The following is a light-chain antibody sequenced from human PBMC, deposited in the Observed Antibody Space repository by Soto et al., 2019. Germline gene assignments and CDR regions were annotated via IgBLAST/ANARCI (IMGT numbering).Light chain of an antibody. CDR3: SSYAGSNNFEV. J-gene: IGLJ1*01. Sequence: QSALTQPPSASGSPGQSVTISCTGTSSDVGGYDYVSWYQQHPGKAPKLIIYDVTKRPSGVPDRFFGSKSGNTASLTVSGLQAEDEADYYCSSYAGSNNFEVFGTGTKLTVL. CDR2: DVT. CDR1: SSDVGGYDY. V-gene: IGLV2-8*01.